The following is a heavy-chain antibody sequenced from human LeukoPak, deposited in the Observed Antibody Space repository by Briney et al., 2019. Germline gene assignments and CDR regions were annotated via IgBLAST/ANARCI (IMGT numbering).Heavy chain of an antibody. J-gene: IGHJ3*01. CDR1: GYTFTSYF. V-gene: IGHV1-46*01. Sequence: ASVKVSCKTSGYTFTSYFMHWVRQAPGQGPEWMAIINPSTGSANYAQEFRGRFTMTRDTSTRTFFMELSSLRSEDTAVYYCARDPPIFGGPGNFDVWGQGTMITVSS. CDR2: INPSTGSA. D-gene: IGHD3-3*02. CDR3: ARDPPIFGGPGNFDV.